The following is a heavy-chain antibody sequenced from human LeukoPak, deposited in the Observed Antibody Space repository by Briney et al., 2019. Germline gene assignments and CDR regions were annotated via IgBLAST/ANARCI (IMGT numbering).Heavy chain of an antibody. CDR2: ISVSGGST. CDR1: DFTFSSYA. CDR3: ARVRRKVLWTCLDS. V-gene: IGHV3-23*01. J-gene: IGHJ4*02. D-gene: IGHD2-2*01. Sequence: GGSLRLSCTASDFTFSSYAMTWVRQAPGKGLEWVSPISVSGGSTSYADSVKGRFTVSRDSSKNTLYLQMSSLRAEDTATYYCARVRRKVLWTCLDSWGQGTLVTVSS.